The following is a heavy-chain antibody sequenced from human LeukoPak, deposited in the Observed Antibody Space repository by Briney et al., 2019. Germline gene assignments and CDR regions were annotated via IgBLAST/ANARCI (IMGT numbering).Heavy chain of an antibody. CDR2: INHSGST. Sequence: PSETLSLTCAVYGGSFSGYYWSWIRQPPGKGLEWIGEINHSGSTNYNPSLKSRVTISVDTSKNQFSLKLSSVTAADTAVYYCARGNFPPDYWGQGTLVTVSS. CDR3: ARGNFPPDY. V-gene: IGHV4-34*01. CDR1: GGSFSGYY. D-gene: IGHD2/OR15-2a*01. J-gene: IGHJ4*02.